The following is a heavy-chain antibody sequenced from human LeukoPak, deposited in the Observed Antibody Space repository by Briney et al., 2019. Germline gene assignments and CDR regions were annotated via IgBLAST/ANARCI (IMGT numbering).Heavy chain of an antibody. CDR1: GGSLNTNTW. J-gene: IGHJ4*02. D-gene: IGHD1-26*01. V-gene: IGHV4-4*02. Sequence: PSETLSLTCTVSGGSLNTNTWWSRVRQPPGKGLEWTGEVFHSGSTNYNPSLESRLSISMDKSNNRFSLKLSSVTAADAAVYYCAREVLGARAFEYWGQGILVTVSS. CDR3: AREVLGARAFEY. CDR2: VFHSGST.